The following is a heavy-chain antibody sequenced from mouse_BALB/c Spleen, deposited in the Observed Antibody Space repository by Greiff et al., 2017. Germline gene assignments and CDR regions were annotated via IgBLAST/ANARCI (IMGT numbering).Heavy chain of an antibody. CDR3: ARKEVRPEDYFDN. V-gene: IGHV1-69*02. CDR1: GYTFTSYW. CDR2: IDTSDSYT. D-gene: IGHD2-14*01. Sequence: QVQLQQSGTVLARPGASVQMSCKASGYTFTSYWMHWVKQRPGQGLEWIGAIDTSDSYTSYNQKFKGKATLTVDESSRTAYMQRSSLTSEDSAVYYFARKEVRPEDYFDNWGQGTTLTVSS. J-gene: IGHJ2*01.